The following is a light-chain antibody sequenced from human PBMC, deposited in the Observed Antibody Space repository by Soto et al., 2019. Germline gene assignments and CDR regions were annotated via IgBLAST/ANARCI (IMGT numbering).Light chain of an antibody. CDR1: QSVRSN. Sequence: EIVLTQSPATLSVSPGERVTLSCRASQSVRSNLAWYQQKPGQSPRLLIYGASTRATGIPARFSGSGSGTESTITTSSLKSEDFAVYYCQQYNNWPFITFCQVTRLEI. V-gene: IGKV3-15*01. J-gene: IGKJ5*01. CDR2: GAS. CDR3: QQYNNWPFIT.